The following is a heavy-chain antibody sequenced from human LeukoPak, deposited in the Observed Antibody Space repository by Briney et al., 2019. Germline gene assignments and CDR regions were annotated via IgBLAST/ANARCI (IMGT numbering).Heavy chain of an antibody. CDR3: AHRRNGDPDPTNFQH. CDR1: GFSLSTSGVG. Sequence: SGPTLVKPTQTLTLTCTFSGFSLSTSGVGVGWIRQPPGKALEWLALIYWNDDKCYSPSLKSRLTITKDTSKNQVVLTMTNMDPVDTATYYYAHRRNGDPDPTNFQHWGQGTLVTVSS. V-gene: IGHV2-5*01. CDR2: IYWNDDK. D-gene: IGHD4-17*01. J-gene: IGHJ1*01.